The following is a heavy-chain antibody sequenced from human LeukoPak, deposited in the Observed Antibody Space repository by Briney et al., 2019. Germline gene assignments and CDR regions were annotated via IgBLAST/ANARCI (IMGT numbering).Heavy chain of an antibody. V-gene: IGHV4-39*07. D-gene: IGHD3-22*01. J-gene: IGHJ3*02. CDR3: ARDRLDSSGYSLAFDI. CDR1: GGSISSSSYY. CDR2: IYYSGST. Sequence: SETLSLTCTVSGGSISSSSYYWGWIRQPPGKGLEWIGSIYYSGSTYYNPSLKSRVTISVDKSKNQFSLKLSSVTAADTAVYYCARDRLDSSGYSLAFDIWGQGTMVTVSS.